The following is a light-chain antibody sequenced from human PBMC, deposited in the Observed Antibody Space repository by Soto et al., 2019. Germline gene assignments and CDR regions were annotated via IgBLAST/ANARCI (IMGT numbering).Light chain of an antibody. CDR3: QTWGTGIRV. Sequence: QLVLTQSPSASASLGASVKLTCTLSSGHSSYAIAWHQQQPEKGPRYLMKLNSDGSHSKGDGIPDRLSGSSSGAERYLTISSLQSADEADYYCQTWGTGIRVFGTGTKVTVL. CDR2: LNSDGSH. CDR1: SGHSSYA. V-gene: IGLV4-69*01. J-gene: IGLJ1*01.